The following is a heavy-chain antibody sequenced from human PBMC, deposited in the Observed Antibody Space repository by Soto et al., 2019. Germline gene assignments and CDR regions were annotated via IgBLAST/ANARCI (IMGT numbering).Heavy chain of an antibody. CDR3: ARVFAGHDSSGYYSYYFDY. CDR2: IYYSGST. D-gene: IGHD3-22*01. J-gene: IGHJ4*02. V-gene: IGHV4-30-4*01. CDR1: GGSISSGDYY. Sequence: PSETLSLTCTVSGGSISSGDYYWSWIRQPPGKGLEWIGYIYYSGSTYYNPSLKSRVTISVDTSKNQFSLKLSSVTAADTAVYYCARVFAGHDSSGYYSYYFDYWGQGTLVTVSS.